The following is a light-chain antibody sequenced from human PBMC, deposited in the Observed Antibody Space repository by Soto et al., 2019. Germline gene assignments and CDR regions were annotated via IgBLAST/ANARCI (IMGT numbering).Light chain of an antibody. J-gene: IGKJ4*01. V-gene: IGKV3-11*01. CDR1: QSVGSY. Sequence: EIVLTQSPATLSLSPGERVTLTCRASQSVGSYLAWYQQKPGQTPRLLIYDASNRATGIPARFSGSGSGTDFTLTISSLEAEDFAFYYCQHRNYWPPGATFGGGTKVEIK. CDR3: QHRNYWPPGAT. CDR2: DAS.